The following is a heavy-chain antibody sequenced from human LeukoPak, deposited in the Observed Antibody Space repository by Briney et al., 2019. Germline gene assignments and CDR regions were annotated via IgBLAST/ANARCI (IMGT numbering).Heavy chain of an antibody. D-gene: IGHD3-22*01. CDR1: GGSISSGSYY. J-gene: IGHJ6*03. CDR2: MYNSGST. Sequence: SETLSLTCTVSGGSISSGSYYWSWIRQPAGKGLEWIGHMYNSGSTNYNPSLKSRVSISVDTSKNQFFLKLSSVTAADTAVYYCARDRRDYYDSSGYSLGNYYYYMDVWGKGTTVTVSS. V-gene: IGHV4-61*09. CDR3: ARDRRDYYDSSGYSLGNYYYYMDV.